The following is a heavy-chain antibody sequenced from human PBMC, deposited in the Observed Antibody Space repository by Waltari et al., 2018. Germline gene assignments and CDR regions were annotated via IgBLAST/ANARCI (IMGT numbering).Heavy chain of an antibody. Sequence: INWVRQAPGQGLEWMGWINTNTGNPTYVQGFTGRFVFSLDTSVSTAYLQISSLKAEDSAIYYCARGGGTFSKPQYFDSWGQGTRVTVSS. D-gene: IGHD1-26*01. CDR2: INTNTGNP. CDR3: ARGGGTFSKPQYFDS. V-gene: IGHV7-4-1*02. J-gene: IGHJ4*02.